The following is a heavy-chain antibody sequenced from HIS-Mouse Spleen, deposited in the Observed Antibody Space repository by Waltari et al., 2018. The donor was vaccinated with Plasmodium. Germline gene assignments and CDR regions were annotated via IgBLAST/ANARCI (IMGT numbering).Heavy chain of an antibody. J-gene: IGHJ2*01. CDR1: GGSFSGYY. D-gene: IGHD3-3*01. V-gene: IGHV4-34*01. CDR2: INHSGRT. CDR3: ARVTSSGVYWYFDL. Sequence: QVQLQQWGAGLVKPSATLSLTCAVSGGSFSGYYWSWIRQPPGKGLEWIGEINHSGRTNYNPSLKSRVTISVDTSKNQFSLKLSSVTAADTAVYYCARVTSSGVYWYFDLWGRGTLVTVSS.